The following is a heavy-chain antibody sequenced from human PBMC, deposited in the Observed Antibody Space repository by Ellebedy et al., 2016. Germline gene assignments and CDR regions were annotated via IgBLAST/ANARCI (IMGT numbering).Heavy chain of an antibody. CDR3: AMQTGTTSDFDY. CDR1: GYTLTESS. CDR2: IDPEDDGT. D-gene: IGHD1-7*01. J-gene: IGHJ4*02. Sequence: ASVKVSCKVSGYTLTESSMHWVRQAPGKGLEWMGGIDPEDDGTTYAQKFQGRVTMTEDTSTDTAYMELSSLTSEDTAVYYCAMQTGTTSDFDYWGQGTLVTVSA. V-gene: IGHV1-24*01.